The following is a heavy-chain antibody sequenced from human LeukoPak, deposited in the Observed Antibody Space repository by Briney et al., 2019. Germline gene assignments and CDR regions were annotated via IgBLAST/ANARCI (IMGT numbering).Heavy chain of an antibody. D-gene: IGHD2-15*01. J-gene: IGHJ3*02. CDR3: ARKISQYCSGGSCYTLPDDAFDT. Sequence: GGSLRLSCAASGFTFSDYYMSWIRQAPGKGLEWVSYISSSGSTIYYADSVKGRFTISRDNAKNSLYLQMNSLRAEDTAVYYCARKISQYCSGGSCYTLPDDAFDTWGQGTMVTVSS. CDR1: GFTFSDYY. V-gene: IGHV3-11*04. CDR2: ISSSGSTI.